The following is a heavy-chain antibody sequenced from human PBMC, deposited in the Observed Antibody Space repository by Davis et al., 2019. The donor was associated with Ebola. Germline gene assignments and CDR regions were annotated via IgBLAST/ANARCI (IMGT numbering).Heavy chain of an antibody. CDR2: ISGSGGST. CDR1: GFTFSSYA. J-gene: IGHJ4*02. CDR3: ARGPLGYCSSTSCLHLYFDY. Sequence: GGSLRLSCAASGFTFSSYAMSWVRQAPGKGLEWVSAISGSGGSTYYADSVKGRFTISRDNSKNTLYLQMNSLRDEDTAVYYCARGPLGYCSSTSCLHLYFDYWGQGTLVTVSS. V-gene: IGHV3-23*01. D-gene: IGHD2-2*01.